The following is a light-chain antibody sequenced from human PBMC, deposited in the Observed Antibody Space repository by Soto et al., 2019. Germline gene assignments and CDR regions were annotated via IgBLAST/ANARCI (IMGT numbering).Light chain of an antibody. J-gene: IGKJ1*01. Sequence: EIHMTQAPASLSGSLGDRVTISGRAIHSVGSWVAWYQQKPGKAPKFLIYDASTLESGVPSRFSGSGSGTEFTLTISSLQPDDFATYYCQHYNSYSEASGQGTKVDIK. CDR2: DAS. V-gene: IGKV1-5*01. CDR1: HSVGSW. CDR3: QHYNSYSEA.